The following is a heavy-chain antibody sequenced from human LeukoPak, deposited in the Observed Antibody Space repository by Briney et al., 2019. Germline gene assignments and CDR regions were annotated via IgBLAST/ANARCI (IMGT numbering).Heavy chain of an antibody. D-gene: IGHD2-15*01. Sequence: SVKVSCRASGGTFSSYAISWVRQAPGQGLEWMGRIIPIFGTANYAQKFQGRVTITADKSTSTAYMELSSLRSEDTAVYYCARGGYCSGGSCYPIDYWGQGTLVTVSS. CDR1: GGTFSSYA. V-gene: IGHV1-69*06. CDR2: IIPIFGTA. CDR3: ARGGYCSGGSCYPIDY. J-gene: IGHJ4*02.